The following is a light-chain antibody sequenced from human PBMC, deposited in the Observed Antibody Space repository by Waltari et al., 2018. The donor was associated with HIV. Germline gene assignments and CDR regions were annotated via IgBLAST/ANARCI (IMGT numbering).Light chain of an antibody. J-gene: IGLJ3*02. CDR3: ATWDDSLSGPV. CDR1: SSIIGNND. Sequence: QSVLTQPPSASGTPGPRVIISCSGSSSIIGNNDFFWHQQLPGTAPKVLIYRSDQRPSGVPDRFSGSKSGASASLAISGLRSEDEADYYCATWDDSLSGPVFGVGTKLTVL. CDR2: RSD. V-gene: IGLV1-47*01.